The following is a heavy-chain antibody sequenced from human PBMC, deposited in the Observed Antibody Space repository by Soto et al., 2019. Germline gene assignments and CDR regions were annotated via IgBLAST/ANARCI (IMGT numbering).Heavy chain of an antibody. J-gene: IGHJ3*02. D-gene: IGHD3-16*01. V-gene: IGHV5-51*01. Sequence: GESLKISCRGSGYSFTSYWIGWVRQMPGKGLEWMGIIYPGDSDTRYSPSFQGQVTISADKSISTAYLQWSSLKASDTAMYYCARHYRGRSSRTFAFDIRGQGTMVTISS. CDR3: ARHYRGRSSRTFAFDI. CDR1: GYSFTSYW. CDR2: IYPGDSDT.